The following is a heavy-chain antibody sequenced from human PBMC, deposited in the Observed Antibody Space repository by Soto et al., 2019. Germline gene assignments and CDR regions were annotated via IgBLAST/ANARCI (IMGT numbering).Heavy chain of an antibody. CDR2: ISAYNGNT. Sequence: ASVKVSCKASGYTFTSYGISWVRQAPGQGLEWMGWISAYNGNTNYAQKLQGRVTMTTDTSTSTAYMELRSLRSDDTAVYYCARVGGPTNRHFLGYCTNGVCYVSGRDVWGQGTTVTVSS. D-gene: IGHD2-8*01. CDR1: GYTFTSYG. J-gene: IGHJ6*02. V-gene: IGHV1-18*01. CDR3: ARVGGPTNRHFLGYCTNGVCYVSGRDV.